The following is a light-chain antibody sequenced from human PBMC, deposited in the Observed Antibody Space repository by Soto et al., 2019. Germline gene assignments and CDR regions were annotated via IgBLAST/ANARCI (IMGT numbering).Light chain of an antibody. V-gene: IGKV3-20*01. J-gene: IGKJ2*01. CDR1: QSVSTNY. Sequence: EIVLTQSPGTLSLSPGERATLSCRASQSVSTNYLAWYQQKPGQSPRLLIYGATSRATGIPDRFSGSGSGTDFILTISRLEPEDVALYFCQQYGSSPYTFAQGTKLDI. CDR3: QQYGSSPYT. CDR2: GAT.